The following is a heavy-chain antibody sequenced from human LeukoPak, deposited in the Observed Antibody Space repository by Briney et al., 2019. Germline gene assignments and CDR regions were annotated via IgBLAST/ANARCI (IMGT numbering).Heavy chain of an antibody. CDR1: GGSISSGDYY. V-gene: IGHV4-30-4*01. J-gene: IGHJ4*02. CDR3: ARVAYGSFYYFDY. D-gene: IGHD2-15*01. CDR2: IYYSGST. Sequence: SETLSLTCTVSGGSISSGDYYWSWIRQPPGQGLEWIGYIYYSGSTYYNPSLKSRVTISVDTSKNQFSLKLSSVTAADTAVYYCARVAYGSFYYFDYWGQGTLVTVSS.